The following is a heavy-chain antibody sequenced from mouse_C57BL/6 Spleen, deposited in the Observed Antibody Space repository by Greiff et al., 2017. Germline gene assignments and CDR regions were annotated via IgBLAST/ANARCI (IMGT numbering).Heavy chain of an antibody. Sequence: QVQLQQPGAELVKPGASVKLSCKASGYTFTSYWMPWVKQRPGQGLEWIGEIDPSDSYTNYNQKFKGKATLSVDTSSNTAYMQLSSLTSEDSAVYYCARERDRNDEFAYWGQGTLVTVSA. CDR2: IDPSDSYT. CDR3: ARERDRNDEFAY. CDR1: GYTFTSYW. J-gene: IGHJ3*01. V-gene: IGHV1-50*01. D-gene: IGHD2-12*01.